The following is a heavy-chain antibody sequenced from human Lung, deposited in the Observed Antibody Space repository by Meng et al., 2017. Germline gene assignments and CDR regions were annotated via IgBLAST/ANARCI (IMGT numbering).Heavy chain of an antibody. CDR3: ARGPTTMAHDFDY. Sequence: HVPPPPVGAGLVQPSETLLSPCVCPGWYLSDYYWSWIRRPPGKGLEWIGEINHSGSTNYNPSLESRATISVDTSQNNLSLKLSSVTAADSAVYYCARGPTTMAHDFDYWGQGTLVTVSS. D-gene: IGHD4-11*01. CDR2: INHSGST. V-gene: IGHV4-34*02. CDR1: GWYLSDYY. J-gene: IGHJ4*02.